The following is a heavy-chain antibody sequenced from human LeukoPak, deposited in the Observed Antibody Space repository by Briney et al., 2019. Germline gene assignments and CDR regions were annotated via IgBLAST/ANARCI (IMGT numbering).Heavy chain of an antibody. Sequence: GGSLRLSCAASGFTFSSYAMSWVRQAPGKGLEWVSAISGSGGSTYYADSVKGRFTISRDNSKNTLYLQMNSLSAQDTAVSSCAKSEPAAGPFDYWGQGTLVTVSS. J-gene: IGHJ4*02. CDR2: ISGSGGST. V-gene: IGHV3-23*01. CDR3: AKSEPAAGPFDY. CDR1: GFTFSSYA. D-gene: IGHD6-25*01.